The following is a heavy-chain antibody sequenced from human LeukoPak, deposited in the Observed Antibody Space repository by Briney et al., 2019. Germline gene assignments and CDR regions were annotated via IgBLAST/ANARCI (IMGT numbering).Heavy chain of an antibody. V-gene: IGHV3-30*03. J-gene: IGHJ6*02. CDR1: GFTFSSYG. CDR3: ARNPPLRGYYYYGMDV. CDR2: ISYDGSNK. Sequence: GRSLRLSCAASGFTFSSYGMHWVRQAPGKGLEWVAVISYDGSNKYYADSVKGRFTISRDNSKNTLYLQMNSLRAEDTAVYYCARNPPLRGYYYYGMDVWGQGTTVTVSS.